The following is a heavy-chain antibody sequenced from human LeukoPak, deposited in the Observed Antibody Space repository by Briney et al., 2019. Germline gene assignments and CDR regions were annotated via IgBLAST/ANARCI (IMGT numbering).Heavy chain of an antibody. V-gene: IGHV5-51*01. CDR2: IYPGDSDT. CDR1: GYSFTNYW. Sequence: GESLKISCKGSGYSFTNYWIGWVRQMPGKGLEWMGIIYPGDSDTRYSPSFQGRVTISADKPIDTAFLQWSSLRASDTAMYYCARHRSSTSFMDVWGQGTTVTVSS. J-gene: IGHJ6*02. D-gene: IGHD2-2*01. CDR3: ARHRSSTSFMDV.